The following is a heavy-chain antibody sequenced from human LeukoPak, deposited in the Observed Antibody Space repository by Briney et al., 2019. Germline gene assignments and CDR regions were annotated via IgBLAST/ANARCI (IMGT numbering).Heavy chain of an antibody. CDR1: GYTFTGYY. Sequence: ASVKVSCKASGYTFTGYYTHWVRQAPGQGLERMGRINPNDGATYYVQKFQGRVTMTRDTSINTAYMELSRLKSDDTAVYYCARHTVTTYYFDYWGQGTLVTVSS. V-gene: IGHV1-2*06. J-gene: IGHJ4*02. D-gene: IGHD4-17*01. CDR3: ARHTVTTYYFDY. CDR2: INPNDGAT.